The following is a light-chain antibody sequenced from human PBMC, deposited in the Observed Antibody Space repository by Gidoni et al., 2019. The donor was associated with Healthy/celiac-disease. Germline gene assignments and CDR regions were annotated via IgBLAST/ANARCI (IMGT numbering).Light chain of an antibody. Sequence: DIQMTHSPSSLSASVRHRVTITFRASQSISSNLNSYQQKPGKAPKLLIYAASSLQSGVTSRVSGSGSETDLTLTISSLQPEDFATYYCQPSYSTLTFGGGTKVDIK. CDR1: QSISSN. CDR3: QPSYSTLT. J-gene: IGKJ4*01. CDR2: AAS. V-gene: IGKV1-39*01.